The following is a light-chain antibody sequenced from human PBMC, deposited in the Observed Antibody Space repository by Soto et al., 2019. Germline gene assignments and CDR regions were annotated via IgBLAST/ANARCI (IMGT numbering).Light chain of an antibody. CDR2: DVS. CDR3: SSYTSSSTLV. CDR1: SSDVGGYNY. J-gene: IGLJ1*01. Sequence: SALTQPASVSGSPGQSITISCTGTSSDVGGYNYVSWYQQHPGKAPKLMIYDVSNRPSGVSNRFSGSKSGNTASLTISGLPAEDEADYYCSSYTSSSTLVFGTGTKLTVL. V-gene: IGLV2-14*01.